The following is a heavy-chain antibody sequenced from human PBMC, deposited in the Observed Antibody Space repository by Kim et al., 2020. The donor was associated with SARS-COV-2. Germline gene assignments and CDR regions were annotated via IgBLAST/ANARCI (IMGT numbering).Heavy chain of an antibody. D-gene: IGHD6-6*01. Sequence: GGSLRLSCAASGFTFGKKWMSWVRQAPGKGLEWVANINQDGSETYSVDSVKGRFTISRDNAKNSLYLQMNSLRAGDTAVYYCARGDSDSLSRPLDYWGQGTLVTVSS. V-gene: IGHV3-7*01. CDR3: ARGDSDSLSRPLDY. CDR1: GFTFGKKW. J-gene: IGHJ4*02. CDR2: INQDGSET.